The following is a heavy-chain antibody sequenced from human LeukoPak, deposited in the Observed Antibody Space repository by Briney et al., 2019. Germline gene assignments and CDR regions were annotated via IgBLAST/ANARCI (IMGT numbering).Heavy chain of an antibody. CDR1: GFTFSSYA. V-gene: IGHV3-23*01. J-gene: IGHJ4*02. CDR2: ISGSGGST. D-gene: IGHD6-13*01. CDR3: AKGMDSSPVGRRSAADY. Sequence: LGGSLSLSCAASGFTFSSYAMSWVRQAPGKGLEWVSAISGSGGSTYYADSVKGRFTISRDNSKNTLYLQMNSLRAEDTAVYYCAKGMDSSPVGRRSAADYWGQGTLVTVST.